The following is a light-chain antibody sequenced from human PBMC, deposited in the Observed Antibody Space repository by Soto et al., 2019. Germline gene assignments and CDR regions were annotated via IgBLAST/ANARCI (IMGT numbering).Light chain of an antibody. CDR3: AAWDDSLSGWV. CDR2: RNN. CDR1: SSNIRSNY. Sequence: QSVLTQPPSASGTPGQRVTISCSGSSSNIRSNYVYWYQQLPGTAPKLLIYRNNQRPSGVPDRFSGSKAGTSASLANSGLRSEDEADYYCAAWDDSLSGWVFGGGTKLTVL. J-gene: IGLJ3*02. V-gene: IGLV1-47*01.